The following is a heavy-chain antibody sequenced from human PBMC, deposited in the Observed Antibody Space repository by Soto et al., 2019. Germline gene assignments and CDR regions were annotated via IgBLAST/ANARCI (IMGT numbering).Heavy chain of an antibody. D-gene: IGHD6-19*01. CDR3: ARVGRWQWLVPPSPLDY. J-gene: IGHJ4*02. Sequence: ASVKVSCKASGYTFTSYYMHWVRQAPGQGLEWMGIINPSGGSTSYAQKFQGRVTMTRDTSTSTVYMELSSLRSEDTAVYYCARVGRWQWLVPPSPLDYWGQGTLVTVSS. CDR2: INPSGGST. CDR1: GYTFTSYY. V-gene: IGHV1-46*01.